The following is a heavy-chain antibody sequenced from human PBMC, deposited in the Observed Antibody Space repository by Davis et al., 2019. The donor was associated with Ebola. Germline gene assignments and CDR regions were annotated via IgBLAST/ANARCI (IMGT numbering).Heavy chain of an antibody. CDR2: INPHSGGT. J-gene: IGHJ6*04. V-gene: IGHV1-2*06. CDR3: ARGSWRLAYYYGMDV. D-gene: IGHD3-16*02. Sequence: ASVKVSCKASGYSFTAYYMHWVRQAPGQGLEWMGRINPHSGGTNSAQKFQGRVTMTRDTSTSTVYMELSSLRSEDTAVYYCARGSWRLAYYYGMDVWGKGTTVTVSS. CDR1: GYSFTAYY.